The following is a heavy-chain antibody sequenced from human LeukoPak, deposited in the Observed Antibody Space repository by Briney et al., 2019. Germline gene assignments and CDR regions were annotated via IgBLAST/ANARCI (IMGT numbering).Heavy chain of an antibody. CDR1: GYTFTGYY. J-gene: IGHJ4*02. CDR3: ARDIRAWDSNYFDY. Sequence: GASVKVSCKASGYTFTGYYMHWVRQAPGQGLEWMEWINPNSGGTNYAQKFQGRVTMTRDTSISTAYMELSRLRSDDTAVYYCARDIRAWDSNYFDYWGQGTLVTVSS. CDR2: INPNSGGT. V-gene: IGHV1-2*02. D-gene: IGHD1-26*01.